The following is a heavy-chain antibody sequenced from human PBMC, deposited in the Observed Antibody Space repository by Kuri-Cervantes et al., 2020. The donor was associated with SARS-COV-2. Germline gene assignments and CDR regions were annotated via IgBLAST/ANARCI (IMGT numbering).Heavy chain of an antibody. CDR3: ARDPPSYYYMDV. CDR2: ISSNGGST. CDR1: RFTFGDYA. Sequence: GGSLRLSCAAPRFTFGDYAIHWVRQAPGKGLEYVSAISSNGGSTYYADSVKGRFTISRDNSKNTLYLQMGSLRAEDMAVYYCARDPPSYYYMDVWGKGTTVTVSS. J-gene: IGHJ6*03. V-gene: IGHV3-64*02.